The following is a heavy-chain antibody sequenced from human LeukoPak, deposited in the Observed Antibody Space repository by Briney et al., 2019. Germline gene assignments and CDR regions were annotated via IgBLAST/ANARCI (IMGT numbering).Heavy chain of an antibody. CDR1: GFRLGNYA. D-gene: IGHD2-21*01. CDR2: ISGTGGAT. V-gene: IGHV3-23*01. Sequence: PGGSLRLSCVASGFRLGNYAMSWVRQAPEKGLQWVSQISGTGGATWYAGFARDRFTISRDNSKKTLYLQMSGLRVEDTAMYYCVKDPRDTYGTNWFVSWGQGTLLIGSS. CDR3: VKDPRDTYGTNWFVS. J-gene: IGHJ5*01.